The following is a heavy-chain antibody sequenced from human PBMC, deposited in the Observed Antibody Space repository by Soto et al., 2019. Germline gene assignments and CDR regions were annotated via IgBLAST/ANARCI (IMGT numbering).Heavy chain of an antibody. Sequence: PGGSLRLSCAASGFTFSSYAMSWVRQAPGKGLEWVSAISGSGGSTYYADSVKGRFTISRDNSKNTLYLQVNSLRAEDTAVYYCAANRGYNYYYGMDVWGQGTTVTVSS. J-gene: IGHJ6*02. D-gene: IGHD3-22*01. CDR1: GFTFSSYA. CDR3: AANRGYNYYYGMDV. V-gene: IGHV3-23*01. CDR2: ISGSGGST.